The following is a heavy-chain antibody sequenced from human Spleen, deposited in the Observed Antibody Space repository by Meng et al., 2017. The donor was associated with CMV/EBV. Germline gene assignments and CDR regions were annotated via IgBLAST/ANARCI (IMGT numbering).Heavy chain of an antibody. D-gene: IGHD2-21*01. V-gene: IGHV1-69*05. CDR3: ARDRDCGGDCFSNWFDP. Sequence: TFSSYAISWVRQAPGQGLEWMGGIIPIFGTANDAQKFQGRVTITTDESTSTAYMELSSLRSEDTAVYYCARDRDCGGDCFSNWFDPWGQGTLVTVSS. J-gene: IGHJ5*02. CDR2: IIPIFGTA. CDR1: TFSSYA.